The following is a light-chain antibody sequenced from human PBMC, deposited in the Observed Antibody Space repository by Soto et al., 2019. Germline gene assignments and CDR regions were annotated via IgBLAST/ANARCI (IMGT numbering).Light chain of an antibody. V-gene: IGLV2-14*03. CDR1: SSVVGTYNY. CDR3: SSYTSSSTLYV. CDR2: DVS. Sequence: QSALTQPASVSGSPGQSITISCTGTSSVVGTYNYVSWYQQHPGKAPKLIIYDVSNRPSGVSNRFSGSKSGNTASLTISGLQAEDEADYYCSSYTSSSTLYVFATGTKVTVL. J-gene: IGLJ1*01.